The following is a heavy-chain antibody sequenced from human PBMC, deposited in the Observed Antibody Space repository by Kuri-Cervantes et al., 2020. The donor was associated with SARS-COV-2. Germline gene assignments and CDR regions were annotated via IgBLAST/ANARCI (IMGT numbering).Heavy chain of an antibody. CDR3: ARLYSGSYFGAFDI. CDR1: GFTVSSNY. Sequence: ETLSLTCAASGFTVSSNYMSWVRQAPGKGLEWVSVIYSGGSTYYADSVKGRFTISRDNSKNTLYLQMNSLRAEDTAVYYCARLYSGSYFGAFDIWGQGTMVTVSS. J-gene: IGHJ3*02. D-gene: IGHD1-26*01. V-gene: IGHV3-66*02. CDR2: IYSGGST.